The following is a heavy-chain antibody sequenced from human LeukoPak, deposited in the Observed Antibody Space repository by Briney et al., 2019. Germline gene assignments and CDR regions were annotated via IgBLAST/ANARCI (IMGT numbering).Heavy chain of an antibody. J-gene: IGHJ4*01. Sequence: PQASVKVSCKASGGTFSHYAISWVRQAPGQGLEWMGRITPIFGTTNYAQKFQGRVTITTDESTTTAFMELSSLRSDDTAIYFCATAIRSPQIPPYSDFWGQGTLVTVSS. CDR3: ATAIRSPQIPPYSDF. D-gene: IGHD1-26*01. V-gene: IGHV1-69*05. CDR2: ITPIFGTT. CDR1: GGTFSHYA.